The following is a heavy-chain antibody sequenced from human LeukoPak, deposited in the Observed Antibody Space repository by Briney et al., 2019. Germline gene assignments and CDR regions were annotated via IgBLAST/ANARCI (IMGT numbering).Heavy chain of an antibody. CDR3: ARDFGPSRGFDY. V-gene: IGHV4-59*01. J-gene: IGHJ4*02. CDR2: ISDSGST. CDR1: GGSITSYY. D-gene: IGHD3-10*01. Sequence: SETLSLTCTVSGGSITSYYWSWLRQPPGKGLDWIAFISDSGSTYYNPSLKSRVTISLDTSKKQFSLKLTPVTAADTAVYYCARDFGPSRGFDYWGQGTLVTASS.